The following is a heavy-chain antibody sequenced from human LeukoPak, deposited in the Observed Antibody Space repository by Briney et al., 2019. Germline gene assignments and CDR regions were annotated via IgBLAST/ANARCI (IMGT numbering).Heavy chain of an antibody. CDR1: GFTFSSYS. V-gene: IGHV3-48*01. CDR3: ARGMGYCSGTSCYVDY. Sequence: PGGSLRLSCAASGFTFSSYSMYWVRQAPGKGLEWVSHLTSSGSIISYADSVKGRLTISRDNARNSLYLQMNSLRAEDTAVYYCARGMGYCSGTSCYVDYWGQGTLVTVSS. J-gene: IGHJ4*02. D-gene: IGHD2-2*01. CDR2: LTSSGSII.